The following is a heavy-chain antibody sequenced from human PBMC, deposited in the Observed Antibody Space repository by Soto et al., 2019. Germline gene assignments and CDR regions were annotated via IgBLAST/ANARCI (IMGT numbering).Heavy chain of an antibody. V-gene: IGHV3-74*01. CDR3: ARGCVSPGIDY. CDR1: GFTFSNYW. CDR2: INSDGSTT. J-gene: IGHJ4*02. D-gene: IGHD3-10*01. Sequence: GGSLRLSCADSGFTFSNYWMHWVRQAPGKGLEWVSGINSDGSTTSHADAVKGRFTISRDNAKNTLYLQMNSLRAEDTAVYFCARGCVSPGIDYWGQGTLVSDSS.